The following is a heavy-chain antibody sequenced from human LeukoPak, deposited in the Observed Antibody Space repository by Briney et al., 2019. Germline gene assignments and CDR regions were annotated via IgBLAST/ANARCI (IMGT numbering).Heavy chain of an antibody. CDR1: RYTFTDYY. V-gene: IGHV1-2*02. Sequence: ASVKVSCKASRYTFTDYYMHWVRQAPGQGLEWMGWVNPNSGGTNYAQKFQGRVTMTRDTSISTAYMELSRLRSDDTAVYYCARGGWSLGYCSSSSCLDWFDPWGQGTLVTVSS. CDR3: ARGGWSLGYCSSSSCLDWFDP. J-gene: IGHJ5*02. CDR2: VNPNSGGT. D-gene: IGHD2-2*01.